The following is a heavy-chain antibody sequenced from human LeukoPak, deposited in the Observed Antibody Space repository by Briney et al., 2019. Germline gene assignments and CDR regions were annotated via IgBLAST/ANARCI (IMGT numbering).Heavy chain of an antibody. CDR3: ATERARYCSSTSCYYVDY. J-gene: IGHJ4*02. CDR2: ISSSSSYT. Sequence: GGSLRLSCAASGFTFSDYYMSWIRQAPGKGLEWVSYISSSSSYTNYADSVKGRFTISRDNAKNSPYLQMNSLRAEDTAVYYCATERARYCSSTSCYYVDYWGQGTLVTVSS. CDR1: GFTFSDYY. D-gene: IGHD2-2*01. V-gene: IGHV3-11*06.